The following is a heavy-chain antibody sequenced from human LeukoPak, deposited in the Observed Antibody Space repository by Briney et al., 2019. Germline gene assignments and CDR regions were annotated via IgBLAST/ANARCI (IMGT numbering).Heavy chain of an antibody. J-gene: IGHJ4*02. Sequence: PGGSLRLSCAASGFTFSSYAMSWVRQIPGKGLEWVSDISGSDAGTYYADSVKGRFTISRDNSKNTLYLQMNRLRAEDTAVYYCAKGSRGSCSRTYCYPFDYWGQGTLVTVSS. V-gene: IGHV3-23*01. CDR1: GFTFSSYA. D-gene: IGHD2-2*01. CDR2: ISGSDAGT. CDR3: AKGSRGSCSRTYCYPFDY.